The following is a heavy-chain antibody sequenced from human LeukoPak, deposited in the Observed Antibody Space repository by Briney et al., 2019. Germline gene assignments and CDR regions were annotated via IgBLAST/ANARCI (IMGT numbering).Heavy chain of an antibody. CDR1: GFTVSSNY. D-gene: IGHD6-13*01. Sequence: PGGSLRLSCAASGFTVSSNYMSWVRQAPGKGLEWVSVIYSGGSTYYADSVKGRFTISRDNSKNTLCLQMNSLRAEDTAVYYCAREPSSPASATRYYFDYWGQGALVTVSS. J-gene: IGHJ4*02. V-gene: IGHV3-66*01. CDR3: AREPSSPASATRYYFDY. CDR2: IYSGGST.